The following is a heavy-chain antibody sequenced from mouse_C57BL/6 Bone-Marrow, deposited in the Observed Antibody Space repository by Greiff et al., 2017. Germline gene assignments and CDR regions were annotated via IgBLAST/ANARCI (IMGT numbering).Heavy chain of an antibody. D-gene: IGHD2-1*01. V-gene: IGHV1-82*01. J-gene: IGHJ3*01. Sequence: LVESGPELVKPGASVKISRKASGYAFSSSWMNWVKQRPGKGLEWIGRIYPGDGDTNYNGKFKGKATLTAYKSSSTAYMQLSSLTSEDSAVYFCARWPWYFPAYWGQGTLVTVSA. CDR2: IYPGDGDT. CDR3: ARWPWYFPAY. CDR1: GYAFSSSW.